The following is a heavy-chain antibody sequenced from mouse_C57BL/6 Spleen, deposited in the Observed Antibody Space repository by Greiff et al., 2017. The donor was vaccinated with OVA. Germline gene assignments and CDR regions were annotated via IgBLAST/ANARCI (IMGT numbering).Heavy chain of an antibody. V-gene: IGHV1-42*01. CDR3: ARWGSDY. Sequence: EVQLQQSGPELVKPGASVKISCKASGYSFTGYYMNWVKQSPEKSLEWIGEINPSTGGTTYNQKFKAKATLTVDKSSSTAYMQLKSLTSEDSAVYYCARWGSDYGGQGTTLTVSS. CDR2: INPSTGGT. J-gene: IGHJ2*01. CDR1: GYSFTGYY.